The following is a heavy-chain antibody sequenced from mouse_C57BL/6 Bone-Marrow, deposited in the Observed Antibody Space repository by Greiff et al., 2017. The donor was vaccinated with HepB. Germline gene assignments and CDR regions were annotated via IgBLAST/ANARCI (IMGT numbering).Heavy chain of an antibody. CDR1: GYSITSGYY. J-gene: IGHJ4*01. CDR3: ATLGYSNYYAMDY. CDR2: ISYDGSN. D-gene: IGHD2-5*01. V-gene: IGHV3-6*01. Sequence: EVKLQESGPGLVKPSQSLSLTCSVTGYSITSGYYWNWIRQFPGNKLEWMGYISYDGSNNYNPSLKNRISITRDTSKNQFFLKLNSVTTEDTATYYCATLGYSNYYAMDYWGQGTSVTVSS.